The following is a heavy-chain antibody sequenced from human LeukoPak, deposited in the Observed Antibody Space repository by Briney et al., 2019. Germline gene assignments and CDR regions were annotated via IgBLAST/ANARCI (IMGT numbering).Heavy chain of an antibody. CDR3: ARASTTVPNLLDN. J-gene: IGHJ4*02. V-gene: IGHV3-74*03. D-gene: IGHD4-17*01. CDR2: LSGDGSST. Sequence: GGSLRLSCVASGFTFSTYWMHWVRQAPGKGLLWVSRLSGDGSSTKYADSLKGRLTISRDNAKNTLYLQMYSLRAEDTAVYFCARASTTVPNLLDNWGQGTLVTVSS. CDR1: GFTFSTYW.